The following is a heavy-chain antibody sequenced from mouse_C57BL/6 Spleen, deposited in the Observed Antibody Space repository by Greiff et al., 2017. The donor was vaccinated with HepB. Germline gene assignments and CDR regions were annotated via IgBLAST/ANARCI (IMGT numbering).Heavy chain of an antibody. J-gene: IGHJ2*01. V-gene: IGHV1-80*01. CDR2: IYPGDGDT. Sequence: QVQLKESGAELVKPGASVKISCKASGYAFSSYWMNWVKQRPGKGLEWIGQIYPGDGDTNYNGKFKGKATLTADKSSSTAYMQLSSLTSEDSAVYFCARGGLPLFDYWGQGTTLTVSS. D-gene: IGHD5-5*01. CDR3: ARGGLPLFDY. CDR1: GYAFSSYW.